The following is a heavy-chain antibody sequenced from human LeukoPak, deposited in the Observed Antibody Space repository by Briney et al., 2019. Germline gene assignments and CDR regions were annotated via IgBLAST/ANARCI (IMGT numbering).Heavy chain of an antibody. V-gene: IGHV3-23*01. J-gene: IGHJ3*02. CDR3: AKVLVYYYDSSGYRGAFDI. CDR2: ISGSGATT. D-gene: IGHD3-22*01. CDR1: GFSFGGYA. Sequence: GGSLRLSCAASGFSFGGYAMSWVRQAPGKGLEWVSTISGSGATTFYGDAVRGRFTISRDNSENTVWLQMNSLRAEDTAVYYCAKVLVYYYDSSGYRGAFDIWGQGTMVTVSS.